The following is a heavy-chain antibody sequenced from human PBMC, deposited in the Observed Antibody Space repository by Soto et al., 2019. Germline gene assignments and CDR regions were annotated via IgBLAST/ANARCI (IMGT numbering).Heavy chain of an antibody. CDR1: GFTFSSYA. CDR2: ISGSGGST. D-gene: IGHD2-8*01. V-gene: IGHV3-23*01. Sequence: EVQLLESGGGLVPPGGSLRLSCAASGFTFSSYAMSWVRQAPGKGLEWVSAISGSGGSTYYADSVKGRFTISRDNSKNTLYLQMNSLRDEDKAVYYCAKVRSPLYRDIWGQGTMVTVSS. J-gene: IGHJ3*02. CDR3: AKVRSPLYRDI.